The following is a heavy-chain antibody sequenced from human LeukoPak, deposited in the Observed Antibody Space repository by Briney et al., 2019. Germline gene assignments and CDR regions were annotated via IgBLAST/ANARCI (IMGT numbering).Heavy chain of an antibody. CDR1: GFNFSSYE. CDR3: AREGSDYYDILTGLDY. Sequence: GSLRLSCAASGFNFSSYEMKWVRQAPGKGLGWVSFISSSGSTIYYADSVKGRFTISRDNAKNPLYLQMNSLRAEDTAVYYCAREGSDYYDILTGLDYWGQGTLVTASS. D-gene: IGHD3-9*01. V-gene: IGHV3-48*03. J-gene: IGHJ4*02. CDR2: ISSSGSTI.